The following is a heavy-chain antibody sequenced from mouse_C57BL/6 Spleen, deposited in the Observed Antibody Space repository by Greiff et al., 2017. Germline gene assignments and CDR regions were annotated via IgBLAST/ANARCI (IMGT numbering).Heavy chain of an antibody. Sequence: QVHVKQPGAELVKPGASVKLSCKASGYTFPSYWMHWVKQRPGQGLEWIGMIHPNSGSTNYNEKFKSKATLTVDKSSSTAYMQLSSLTSEDSAVYYCASAGLGSSYWYFDGWGTGATGTVSS. D-gene: IGHD1-1*01. V-gene: IGHV1-64*01. CDR3: ASAGLGSSYWYFDG. CDR1: GYTFPSYW. CDR2: IHPNSGST. J-gene: IGHJ1*03.